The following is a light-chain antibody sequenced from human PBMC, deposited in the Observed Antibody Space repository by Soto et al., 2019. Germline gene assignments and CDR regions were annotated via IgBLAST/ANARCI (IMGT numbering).Light chain of an antibody. CDR3: QHYNSYSEA. J-gene: IGKJ1*01. CDR1: QTINNC. CDR2: DAS. Sequence: DIQMTQSPSTLSASVGDTVTISCRASQTINNCLAWYQQKPGKAPNLLIYDASNLESGVPSRFSGSGSGTEFTLTISSLQPDDFATYYCQHYNSYSEAFGQGTKVDIK. V-gene: IGKV1-5*01.